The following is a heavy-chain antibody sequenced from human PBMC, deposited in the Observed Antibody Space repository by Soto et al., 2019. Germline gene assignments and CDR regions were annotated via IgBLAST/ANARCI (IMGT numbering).Heavy chain of an antibody. V-gene: IGHV1-46*01. CDR2: INPSGGST. D-gene: IGHD3-10*01. J-gene: IGHJ6*02. Sequence: QVQLVQSGAEVKKPGASVKVSCKASGYTFTSYYMHWVRQAPGQGLEWMGIINPSGGSTSYAQKFQGRVTMTRDTSTSTVYMELSSLRSEDTAVYYCARESGSGSYTLQIYYYYGMDVWGHGTTVTVSS. CDR3: ARESGSGSYTLQIYYYYGMDV. CDR1: GYTFTSYY.